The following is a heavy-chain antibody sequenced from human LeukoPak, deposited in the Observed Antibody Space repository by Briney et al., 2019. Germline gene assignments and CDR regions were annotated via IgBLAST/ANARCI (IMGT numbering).Heavy chain of an antibody. CDR3: ARGKSRGSHIDY. J-gene: IGHJ4*02. CDR1: AYSISSGYY. Sequence: SETLPLTCIVSAYSISSGYYWGWIRQPPGKGLEWIGSIYHSESTYYNPSLKGRVTISIDTSKNQFSLKLSSVTAADTAIYFCARGKSRGSHIDYWGQGTLVTVSS. CDR2: IYHSEST. V-gene: IGHV4-38-2*02. D-gene: IGHD1-26*01.